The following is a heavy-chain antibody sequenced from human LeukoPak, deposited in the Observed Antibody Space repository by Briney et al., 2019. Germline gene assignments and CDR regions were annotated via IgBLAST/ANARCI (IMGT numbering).Heavy chain of an antibody. Sequence: SETLSLTCTVSGGSISSYYWSWIRQPPGKGLEWIGYIYYSGSTNYNPSLKSRVTISVDTSKNQFSLKLSSVTAADTAVYYCARVARYYDSSGYRAKPFFDYWGQGTLVTVSS. D-gene: IGHD3-22*01. CDR1: GGSISSYY. CDR2: IYYSGST. CDR3: ARVARYYDSSGYRAKPFFDY. J-gene: IGHJ4*02. V-gene: IGHV4-59*12.